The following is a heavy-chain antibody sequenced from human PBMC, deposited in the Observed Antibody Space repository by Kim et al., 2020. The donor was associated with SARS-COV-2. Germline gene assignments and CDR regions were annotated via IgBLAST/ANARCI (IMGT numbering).Heavy chain of an antibody. CDR3: ARSGNGYNAFGI. V-gene: IGHV3-11*01. CDR1: GLSFSDSY. D-gene: IGHD5-12*01. CDR2: ISTRGGSI. Sequence: GGSLRLSCAASGLSFSDSYMNWVRQAPGKGLEWLSFISTRGGSIFYADSVEGRFTISRDNAKNSLYLQMNYLRDEDTAVYYCARSGNGYNAFGIWGQGVLVTVSS. J-gene: IGHJ4*02.